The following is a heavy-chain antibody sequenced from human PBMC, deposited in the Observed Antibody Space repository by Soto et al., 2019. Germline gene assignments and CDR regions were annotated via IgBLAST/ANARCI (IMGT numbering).Heavy chain of an antibody. Sequence: QVQLVQSGAEVKKPGASVKVSCKASGYTFTSYGISWVRQAPGQGLEWMGWISAYSGNTNYAQKLQGRVTMTTDTATSPAYMELRRLKSDDTAVYYSARQYDIVTGYYLEVGYWGQGTLVTVSS. CDR1: GYTFTSYG. D-gene: IGHD3-9*01. CDR2: ISAYSGNT. V-gene: IGHV1-18*01. CDR3: ARQYDIVTGYYLEVGY. J-gene: IGHJ4*02.